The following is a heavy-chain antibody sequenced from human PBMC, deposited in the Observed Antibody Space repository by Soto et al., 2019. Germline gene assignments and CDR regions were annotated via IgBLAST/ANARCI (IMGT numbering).Heavy chain of an antibody. CDR2: ISAYNGNT. V-gene: IGHV1-18*01. CDR3: ARGVSYDFRSGYYEIYYYYMDV. D-gene: IGHD3-3*01. J-gene: IGHJ6*03. Sequence: ASVKVSCKASGYTFTSYGISWVRQAPGQGLEWMGWISAYNGNTNYAQKLQGRVTMTTDTSTSTAYMELRSLRSDDTAVYYCARGVSYDFRSGYYEIYYYYMDVWGKGTTVTVSS. CDR1: GYTFTSYG.